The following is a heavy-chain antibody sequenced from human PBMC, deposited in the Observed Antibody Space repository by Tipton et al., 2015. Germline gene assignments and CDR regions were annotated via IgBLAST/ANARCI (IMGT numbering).Heavy chain of an antibody. J-gene: IGHJ4*02. CDR2: ISWNSGSL. D-gene: IGHD4-17*01. V-gene: IGHV3-9*01. Sequence: SLRLSCVASGFNFETYAMHWVRQAPGKGLEWVSGISWNSGSLGYVDSVKGRFTISRDNAKSSLYLQMDSLGPEDTAVYYCAKAPVEYGHYVSGWDHWGQGTLVTVST. CDR3: AKAPVEYGHYVSGWDH. CDR1: GFNFETYA.